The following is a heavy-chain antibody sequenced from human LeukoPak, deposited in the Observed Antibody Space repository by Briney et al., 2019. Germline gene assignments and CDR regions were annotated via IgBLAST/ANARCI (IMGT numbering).Heavy chain of an antibody. CDR3: ARDTPTAFDI. V-gene: IGHV1-18*04. J-gene: IGHJ3*02. CDR1: GYTFTGYY. CDR2: ISPYNGNT. Sequence: ASVKVSCKASGYTFTGYYMHWVRQAPGQGLEWMGWISPYNGNTHYAQKLQDRVTMTTDTSTSTAYMELRSLRSDDTAGYYCARDTPTAFDIWGQGTMVTVSS.